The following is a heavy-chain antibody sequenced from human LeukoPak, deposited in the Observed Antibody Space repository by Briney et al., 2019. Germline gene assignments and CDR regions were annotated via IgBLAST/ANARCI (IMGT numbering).Heavy chain of an antibody. V-gene: IGHV3-48*03. Sequence: GGSLRLSCAASGFTFSSYEMNWVRPAPGKGLEWISYISGSGSTIYYADSVKGRFTISRDNARSSLYLQLNSLRAEDTAVYYCARVQRGIAVALDYWGQGTLATVSS. CDR2: ISGSGSTI. CDR1: GFTFSSYE. D-gene: IGHD6-19*01. CDR3: ARVQRGIAVALDY. J-gene: IGHJ4*02.